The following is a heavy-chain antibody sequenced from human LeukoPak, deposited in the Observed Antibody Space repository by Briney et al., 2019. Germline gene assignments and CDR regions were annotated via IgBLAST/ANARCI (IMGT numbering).Heavy chain of an antibody. Sequence: GETMEICWKCAGLGFTADVIGWRRQMTGKGLEWMGNIYPGGSNGRYSPSFQGQVTMSADKSITTVYLQWSSLKASDTAMYYCARHFHSAWFGFWGQGSLVTVSS. CDR3: ARHFHSAWFGF. CDR2: IYPGGSNG. J-gene: IGHJ4*02. CDR1: GLGFTADV. V-gene: IGHV5-51*01. D-gene: IGHD5-18*01.